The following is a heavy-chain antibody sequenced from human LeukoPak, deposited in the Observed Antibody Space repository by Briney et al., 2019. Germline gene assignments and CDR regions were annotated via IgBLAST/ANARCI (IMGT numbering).Heavy chain of an antibody. V-gene: IGHV6-1*01. CDR3: ARAPILGYYDFWSGSAAWYFDL. Sequence: SQTLSLTCAISGDSVSSNSAAWNCIRQSPSRGLEWLGRTYYRSKWYNDYAVSVKSRITINPDTSKNQFSLKLSSVTAADTAVYYCARAPILGYYDFWSGSAAWYFDLWGRGTLVTVSS. D-gene: IGHD3-3*01. CDR1: GDSVSSNSAA. CDR2: TYYRSKWYN. J-gene: IGHJ2*01.